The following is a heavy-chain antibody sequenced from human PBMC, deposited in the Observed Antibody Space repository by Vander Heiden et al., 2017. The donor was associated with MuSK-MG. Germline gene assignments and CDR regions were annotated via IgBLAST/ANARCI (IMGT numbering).Heavy chain of an antibody. CDR1: GFIFSGYG. V-gene: IGHV3-33*01. Sequence: QVQLVASGGDVVQPGRSLRLSCAASGFIFSGYGMHWVRQAPGKGLEWVALIWGDGSNEYYRDSVKGRFTISRDNSKNTLYLQMTSLRAEDTAVYYCARDLGGTTTAPGCFDYWGQGSLVTVAS. CDR2: IWGDGSNE. J-gene: IGHJ4*02. CDR3: ARDLGGTTTAPGCFDY. D-gene: IGHD4-17*01.